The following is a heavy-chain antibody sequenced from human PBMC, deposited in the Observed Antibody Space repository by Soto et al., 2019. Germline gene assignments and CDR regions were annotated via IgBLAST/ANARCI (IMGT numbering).Heavy chain of an antibody. CDR1: GGTFSSYA. CDR2: IIPIFGTA. J-gene: IGHJ3*02. CDR3: ARPLGYCSGGSCYRAFDI. V-gene: IGHV1-69*13. Sequence: SVKVSCKASGGTFSSYAISWVRQAPGQGLEWMGGIIPIFGTANYAQKFQGRVTITADESTSTAYMELSSLRSEDTAVYYCARPLGYCSGGSCYRAFDIWGQGTMVTVSS. D-gene: IGHD2-15*01.